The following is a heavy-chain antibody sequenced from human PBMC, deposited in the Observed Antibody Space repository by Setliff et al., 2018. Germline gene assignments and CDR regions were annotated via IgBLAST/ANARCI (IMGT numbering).Heavy chain of an antibody. CDR3: ASIALTEPSYYDYVWGSYRSFHYFDY. CDR2: IYYSGST. Sequence: PSETLSLTCTVSGGSISSSSYYWGWIRQPPGKGLEWIGSIYYSGSTYYNPSLKSRVTISVDTSKNQFSLKLSSVTAADTAVYYCASIALTEPSYYDYVWGSYRSFHYFDYWGQGTLVTVSS. CDR1: GGSISSSSYY. J-gene: IGHJ4*02. D-gene: IGHD3-16*02. V-gene: IGHV4-39*07.